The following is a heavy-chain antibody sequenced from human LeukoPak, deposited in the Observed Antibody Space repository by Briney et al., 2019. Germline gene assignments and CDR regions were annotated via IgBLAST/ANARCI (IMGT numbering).Heavy chain of an antibody. J-gene: IGHJ4*02. D-gene: IGHD3-10*01. Sequence: SETLSLTCAVYGGSFSGYYWSWIRQPPGEGLEWIGEINHSGSTNYNPSLKSRVTISVDTSKNQFSLKLSSVTAADTAVYYCARGRVRARMVRGVSFDYWGQGTLVTVSS. V-gene: IGHV4-34*01. CDR2: INHSGST. CDR3: ARGRVRARMVRGVSFDY. CDR1: GGSFSGYY.